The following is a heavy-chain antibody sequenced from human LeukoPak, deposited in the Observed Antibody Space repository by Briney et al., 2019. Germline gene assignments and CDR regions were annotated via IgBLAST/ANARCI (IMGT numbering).Heavy chain of an antibody. CDR2: NIPIFGTA. D-gene: IGHD3-22*01. Sequence: SVKVSCKASGGTFSSYAISWVRQAPGQGLEWMGGNIPIFGTANYAQKFQGRVTITADESTSTAYMELSSLRSEDTAVYYCARAFEYYYDSSGYYGGYWGQGTLVTVSS. CDR1: GGTFSSYA. V-gene: IGHV1-69*13. CDR3: ARAFEYYYDSSGYYGGY. J-gene: IGHJ4*02.